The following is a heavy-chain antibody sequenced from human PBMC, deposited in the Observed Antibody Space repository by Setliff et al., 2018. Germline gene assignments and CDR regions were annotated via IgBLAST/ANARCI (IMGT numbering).Heavy chain of an antibody. D-gene: IGHD3-10*01. CDR3: ARVPHIWFGELVTSDDAFDI. CDR1: GGSFTDHF. CDR2: INHSGST. Sequence: SETLSLTCAVYGGSFTDHFWSWIRQPPGKGLEWIGEINHSGSTNYNPSLKSRVSISVDASKNQFSLKLTSVTAADTAVYFCARVPHIWFGELVTSDDAFDIWGQGTKVTVSS. V-gene: IGHV4-34*01. J-gene: IGHJ3*02.